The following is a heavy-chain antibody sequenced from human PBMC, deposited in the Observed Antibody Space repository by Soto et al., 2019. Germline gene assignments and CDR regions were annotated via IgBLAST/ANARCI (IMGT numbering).Heavy chain of an antibody. Sequence: QVQLQESGPGLVKPSETLSLTCTVSGGSISSYYWSWIRQPPGKGLEWIGYIYYSGSTNYNPSLKSRVTISVDTSKNQFSLKLSSVTAADTAVYYCARSIGRGGYNFHWYFDLWGRGTLVTVSS. D-gene: IGHD5-12*01. J-gene: IGHJ2*01. CDR1: GGSISSYY. CDR2: IYYSGST. V-gene: IGHV4-59*01. CDR3: ARSIGRGGYNFHWYFDL.